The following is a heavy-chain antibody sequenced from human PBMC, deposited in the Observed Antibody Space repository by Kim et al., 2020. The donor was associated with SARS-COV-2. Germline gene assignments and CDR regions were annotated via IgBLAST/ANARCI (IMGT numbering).Heavy chain of an antibody. CDR2: INPNSGGT. CDR3: ARLSGPSVGDPPGLDY. V-gene: IGHV1-2*06. Sequence: ASVKVSCKASGYTFTGYYMHWVRQAPGQGLEWMGRINPNSGGTNYAQKFQGRVTMTRDTSISTAYMELSRLRSDDTAVYYCARLSGPSVGDPPGLDYWGQGTLVTVSS. CDR1: GYTFTGYY. D-gene: IGHD1-26*01. J-gene: IGHJ4*02.